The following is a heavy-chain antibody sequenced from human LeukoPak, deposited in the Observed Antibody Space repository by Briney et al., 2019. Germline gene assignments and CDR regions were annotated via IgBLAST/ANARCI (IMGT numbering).Heavy chain of an antibody. D-gene: IGHD3-22*01. V-gene: IGHV3-48*02. Sequence: GGSLRLSCAASGFTFSSYSMNWVRQAPGKGLEWVSYISSSSSTIYYEDSVKGRFTISRDNANNSLYLQMNSLRHEDTAVYYCARDSSGYHDNWFDPWGQGTLVTVSS. CDR1: GFTFSSYS. CDR3: ARDSSGYHDNWFDP. CDR2: ISSSSSTI. J-gene: IGHJ5*02.